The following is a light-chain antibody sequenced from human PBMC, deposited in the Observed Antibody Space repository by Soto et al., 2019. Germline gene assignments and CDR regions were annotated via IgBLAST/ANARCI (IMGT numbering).Light chain of an antibody. CDR2: EVS. J-gene: IGLJ1*01. CDR1: RSDVGAYNY. Sequence: SVLTQPASVSGSPGQSITISCTGTRSDVGAYNYVSWYQQHSGKAPKLLIYEVSNRPSGISNRFSGSKSGNTASLTISGLQAEDEADYYCSSYISSSLPYVFGTGTKVTVL. CDR3: SSYISSSLPYV. V-gene: IGLV2-14*01.